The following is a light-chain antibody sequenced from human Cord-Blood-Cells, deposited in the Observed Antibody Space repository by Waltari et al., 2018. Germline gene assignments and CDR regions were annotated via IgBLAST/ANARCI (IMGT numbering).Light chain of an antibody. V-gene: IGKV4-1*01. J-gene: IGKJ4*01. CDR3: QQYYSTPPT. CDR1: QSVLYSSNNKNY. Sequence: DIVMTQSPDSLAVSLGGRATINCKSSQSVLYSSNNKNYLAWYQQKPGQPPKLLIYWASTRESGVPDRFSGSGSGTDFTLTISRLQAEDVAVYYCQQYYSTPPTFGGGTKVEIK. CDR2: WAS.